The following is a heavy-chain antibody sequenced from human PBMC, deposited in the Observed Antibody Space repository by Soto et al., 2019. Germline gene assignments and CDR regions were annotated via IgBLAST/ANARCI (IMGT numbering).Heavy chain of an antibody. D-gene: IGHD1-1*01. V-gene: IGHV3-9*01. CDR3: AKRMGTYDAVDI. Sequence: EVQLVESGGGLVEPGRSLRLSCAASGLSFDDYAMHWFRQPPGKGLEWVSGISWNSHSTGYADSVKGRFINSRDNAKNSLYLQMNSLRVKDTALYWCAKRMGTYDAVDIWGQGTLVTVSS. J-gene: IGHJ3*02. CDR1: GLSFDDYA. CDR2: ISWNSHST.